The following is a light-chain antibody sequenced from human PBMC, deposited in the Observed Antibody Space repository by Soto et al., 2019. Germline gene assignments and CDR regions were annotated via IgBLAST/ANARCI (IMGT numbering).Light chain of an antibody. CDR3: QSYDSSLSGLDV. J-gene: IGLJ1*01. CDR2: GNS. V-gene: IGLV1-40*01. CDR1: SSNIGAGYD. Sequence: QSVLTQPPSVSGAPGQRVTISCTGSSSNIGAGYDVHWYQQLPGTAPKLLIYGNSNRPSGIPDRFSGSKSGTSASLAITGLQAEDEADYCCQSYDSSLSGLDVFGTGTKVTVL.